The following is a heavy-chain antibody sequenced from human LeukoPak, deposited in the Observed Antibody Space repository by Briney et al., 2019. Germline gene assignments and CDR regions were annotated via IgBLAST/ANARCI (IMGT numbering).Heavy chain of an antibody. D-gene: IGHD3-3*01. CDR1: GGTFSGYA. V-gene: IGHV1-69*05. CDR2: IIPIFCTA. Sequence: SVKVSCKASGGTFSGYAISWVRQAPGQGLDWMGGIIPIFCTANYAQKFHGRVTITTDKSTHTAYMELSSLRSEDTAVYYCARATLWSGYYYYYMDVWGKGTTVTVSS. J-gene: IGHJ6*03. CDR3: ARATLWSGYYYYYMDV.